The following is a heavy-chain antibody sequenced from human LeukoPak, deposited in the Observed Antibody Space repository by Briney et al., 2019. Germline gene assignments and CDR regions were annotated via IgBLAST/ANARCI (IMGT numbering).Heavy chain of an antibody. CDR1: GFTFNTSA. Sequence: PGGSLRLSCEASGFTFNTSAMSWVRQAPGKGLEWVSAISGSGGSTYYADSVKGRFTIPRDNSKNTLYLQMNSLRAEDTAVYYCAKDFSYDILTGYYEVDYWGQGTLVTVSS. V-gene: IGHV3-23*01. CDR3: AKDFSYDILTGYYEVDY. J-gene: IGHJ4*02. CDR2: ISGSGGST. D-gene: IGHD3-9*01.